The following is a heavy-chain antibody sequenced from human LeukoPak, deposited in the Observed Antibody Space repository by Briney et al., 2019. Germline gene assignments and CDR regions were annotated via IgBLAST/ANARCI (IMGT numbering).Heavy chain of an antibody. J-gene: IGHJ4*02. CDR1: GFTFSSSA. CDR3: AKDQIDYDSSFDY. CDR2: ISASGGST. V-gene: IGHV3-23*01. D-gene: IGHD3-22*01. Sequence: GGSLRLSCAASGFTFSSSAMSWVRQVPGKGLEWVSGISASGGSTNYADSVRGRFTISRDNSKNTLYLQMNSLRAEDTAVYYCAKDQIDYDSSFDYWGQGTLVTVSS.